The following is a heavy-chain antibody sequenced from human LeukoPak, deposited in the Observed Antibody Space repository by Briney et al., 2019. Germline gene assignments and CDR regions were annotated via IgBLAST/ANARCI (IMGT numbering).Heavy chain of an antibody. D-gene: IGHD6-6*01. V-gene: IGHV4-59*08. CDR3: ARLDFGTSSGGYYFDY. CDR1: GGSISGYY. CDR2: IYYSGST. J-gene: IGHJ4*02. Sequence: PLETLSLTCTVSGGSISGYYWSWIRQPPGKGLECIGYIYYSGSTNYNPSLKSRVTISVDTSKNQFSLKLSSVTAADTALYYCARLDFGTSSGGYYFDYWGQGTLVTVSS.